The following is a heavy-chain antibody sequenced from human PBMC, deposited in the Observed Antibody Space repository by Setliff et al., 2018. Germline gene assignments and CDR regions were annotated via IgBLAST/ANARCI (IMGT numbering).Heavy chain of an antibody. CDR1: GYIFNSYG. CDR3: ARDRFYNSWSGTSITAPHDAFDI. J-gene: IGHJ3*02. Sequence: GASVKVSCKASGYIFNSYGIAWVRQAPGQGLEWMGWISPYNGKTNHAQKFQGRVTMTRDTSTSTVYMEVISPRSEDTAVYFCARDRFYNSWSGTSITAPHDAFDIWGQGTMVTVSS. V-gene: IGHV1-18*01. D-gene: IGHD3-3*01. CDR2: ISPYNGKT.